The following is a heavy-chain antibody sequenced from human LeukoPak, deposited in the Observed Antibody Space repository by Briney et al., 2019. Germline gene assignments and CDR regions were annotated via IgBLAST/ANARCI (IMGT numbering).Heavy chain of an antibody. Sequence: HPGGSLRLSCAASGFTFDDYAMHWVRQAPGKGLEWVSLISGDGGTTYCADSVKGRFTISRDNSKNSLYLQMNSLGTEDTALYYCVKDIRPAGTIGYFQHWGQGTLVTVSS. D-gene: IGHD6-13*01. CDR2: ISGDGGTT. V-gene: IGHV3-43*02. CDR1: GFTFDDYA. CDR3: VKDIRPAGTIGYFQH. J-gene: IGHJ1*01.